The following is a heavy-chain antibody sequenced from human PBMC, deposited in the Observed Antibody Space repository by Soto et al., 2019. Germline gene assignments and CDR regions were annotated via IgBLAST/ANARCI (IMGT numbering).Heavy chain of an antibody. CDR2: ISAANGDT. CDR3: ARLLNTHGAFYY. J-gene: IGHJ4*02. V-gene: IGHV1-18*01. CDR1: ASTFANSL. Sequence: ASVKVSCKASASTFANSLFTWVRQAPGQGLERMGWISAANGDTNYAQKIQGRASMTTDTSTSTAYMEFRGLRSGDSAVYFGARLLNTHGAFYYWGQGTLVTVSS. D-gene: IGHD4-17*01.